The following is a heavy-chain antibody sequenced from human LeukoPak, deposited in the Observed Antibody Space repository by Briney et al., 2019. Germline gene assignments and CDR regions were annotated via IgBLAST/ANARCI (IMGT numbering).Heavy chain of an antibody. CDR1: GYTFTGYY. Sequence: ASVKVSCKASGYTFTGYYMHWVRQAPGQGLEWMGWINPNSGGTNYAQKFQGRVTMTRDTSISTAYMELSRLRSDDTAVYYCARGGVDIVATIRGSYFDYWGQGTLVTVSS. CDR3: ARGGVDIVATIRGSYFDY. V-gene: IGHV1-2*02. CDR2: INPNSGGT. J-gene: IGHJ4*02. D-gene: IGHD5-12*01.